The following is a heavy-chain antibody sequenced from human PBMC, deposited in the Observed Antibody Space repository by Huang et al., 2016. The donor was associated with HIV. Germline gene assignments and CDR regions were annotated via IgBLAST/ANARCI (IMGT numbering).Heavy chain of an antibody. J-gene: IGHJ4*02. Sequence: QVRLEQWGPNLLKPSDTLSLKCAVYGGSFSDYFWTWIRQSPVKGLEWIGEVKHRGSATHNPSLRSRVSMSVDSSKNQFYLNLTAVTAADTAGYFCARPKMTATPSDSSWSYFDFWGRGTPVTVSS. CDR1: GGSFSDYF. CDR2: VKHRGSA. V-gene: IGHV4-34*01. CDR3: ARPKMTATPSDSSWSYFDF. D-gene: IGHD3-10*01.